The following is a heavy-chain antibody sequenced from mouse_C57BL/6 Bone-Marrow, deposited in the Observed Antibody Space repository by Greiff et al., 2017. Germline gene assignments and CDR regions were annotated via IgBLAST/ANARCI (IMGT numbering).Heavy chain of an antibody. CDR1: GYTFTSYW. CDR2: IDPSDSET. Sequence: QVQLQQSGAELVRPGSSVKLSCKASGYTFTSYWMHWVKQRPIQGLEWIGNIDPSDSETHYNQKFKDKATLTVDKSSSTAYMQLSSLTSEDSAVYYCATYYSNYWYFDVWGTGTTVTVSS. V-gene: IGHV1-52*01. J-gene: IGHJ1*03. D-gene: IGHD2-5*01. CDR3: ATYYSNYWYFDV.